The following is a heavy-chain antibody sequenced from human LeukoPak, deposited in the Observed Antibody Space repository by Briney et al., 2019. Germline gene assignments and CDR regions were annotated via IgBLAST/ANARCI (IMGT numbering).Heavy chain of an antibody. CDR2: IIPILGIA. D-gene: IGHD2-21*02. CDR3: ARVVTAGSYYFDY. CDR1: GYTFTSYY. V-gene: IGHV1-69*04. Sequence: GASVKVSCKASGYTFTSYYMHWVRQAPGQGLEWMGRIIPILGIANYAQKFQGRVTITADKSTSTAYMELSSLRSEDTAVYYCARVVTAGSYYFDYWGQGTLVTVSS. J-gene: IGHJ4*02.